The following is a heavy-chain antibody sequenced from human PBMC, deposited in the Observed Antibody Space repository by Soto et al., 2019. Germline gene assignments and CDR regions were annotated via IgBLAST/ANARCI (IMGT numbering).Heavy chain of an antibody. V-gene: IGHV4-61*01. Sequence: SETLSLTCTVSGGSVSSGSYYWSWIRQPPGKGLEWIGYIYYSGSTNYNPSLKSRVTISVDTSKNQFSLKLSSVTAADTAVYYCARFDPRDAFDIWGQGTMVTVS. CDR1: GGSVSSGSYY. CDR3: ARFDPRDAFDI. J-gene: IGHJ3*02. CDR2: IYYSGST. D-gene: IGHD3-9*01.